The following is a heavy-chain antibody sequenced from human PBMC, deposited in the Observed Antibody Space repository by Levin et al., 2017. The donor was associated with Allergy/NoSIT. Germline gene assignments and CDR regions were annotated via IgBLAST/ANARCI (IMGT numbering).Heavy chain of an antibody. CDR2: INPNSGGT. Sequence: GESLKISCKASGYTFTGYYMHWVRQAPGQGLEWMGRINPNSGGTNYAQKFQGRVTMTRDTSISTAYMELSRLRSDDTAVYYCARGLAVALYWPYGMDVWGQGTTVTVSS. CDR1: GYTFTGYY. V-gene: IGHV1-2*06. CDR3: ARGLAVALYWPYGMDV. D-gene: IGHD6-19*01. J-gene: IGHJ6*02.